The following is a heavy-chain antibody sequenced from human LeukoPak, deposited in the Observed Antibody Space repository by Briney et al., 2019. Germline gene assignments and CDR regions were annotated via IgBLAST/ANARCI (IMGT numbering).Heavy chain of an antibody. CDR1: GYTFTNYY. J-gene: IGHJ4*02. Sequence: ASVKPSCTASGYTFTNYYINWVRQSAGPGLKWTGIINPSGGSTSYAQKFQGRVTMSRDTSTSTVYMELSSLRSEDTAVYYCAREGPYSDSSRSRFDYWGQGTLVTVSS. CDR2: INPSGGST. CDR3: AREGPYSDSSRSRFDY. V-gene: IGHV1-46*01. D-gene: IGHD6-6*01.